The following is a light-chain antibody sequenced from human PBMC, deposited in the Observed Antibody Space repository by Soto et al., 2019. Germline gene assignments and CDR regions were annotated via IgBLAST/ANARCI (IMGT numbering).Light chain of an antibody. V-gene: IGKV1-5*03. Sequence: DIEMTQSPSTLSASVGDRVTITCRASQSISSWLAWYQQKAGKAPKLLIYKASSLESGVPSRFSGSGSGTEFTLTISSLQPDDFATYYCQQYNSYSLTFGGGNKVEIK. J-gene: IGKJ4*01. CDR3: QQYNSYSLT. CDR1: QSISSW. CDR2: KAS.